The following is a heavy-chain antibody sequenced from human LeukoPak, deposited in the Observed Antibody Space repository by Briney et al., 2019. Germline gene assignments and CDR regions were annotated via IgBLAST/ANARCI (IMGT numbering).Heavy chain of an antibody. CDR3: ARGGTVGATGYY. J-gene: IGHJ4*02. V-gene: IGHV1-8*01. CDR2: MNPNSGNT. Sequence: GESLKISCKASGYRFTSYWIGWVRQATGQGLEWMGWMNPNSGNTGYAQKFQGRVTMTRNTSISTAYMELSSLRSEDTAVYYCARGGTVGATGYYWGQGTLVTVSS. CDR1: GYRFTSYW. D-gene: IGHD1-26*01.